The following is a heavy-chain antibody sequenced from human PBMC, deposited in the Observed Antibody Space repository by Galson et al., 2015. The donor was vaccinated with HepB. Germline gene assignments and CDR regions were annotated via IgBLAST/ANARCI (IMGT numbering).Heavy chain of an antibody. Sequence: QSGAEVKKPGESLRISCQDSGSRFTTYWIHWVRQLPGKGLEWMGRIDPSDSFTEYSPSFRGHVTFTVDESINTAYLQWSSLKASDTAIYFCATRVVVISAGPDVLDTWGQGTMVTVSS. CDR2: IDPSDSFT. J-gene: IGHJ3*02. CDR3: ATRVVVISAGPDVLDT. D-gene: IGHD3-22*01. V-gene: IGHV5-10-1*01. CDR1: GSRFTTYW.